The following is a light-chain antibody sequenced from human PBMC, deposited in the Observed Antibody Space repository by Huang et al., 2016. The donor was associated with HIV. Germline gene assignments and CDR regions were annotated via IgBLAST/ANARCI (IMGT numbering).Light chain of an antibody. CDR3: QQYNSYLYT. Sequence: DIQMTQSPSTLSASVGDRVTITCRASQSISSWLAWYQQKPGKAPKLLIYKASSLESGVPSRFSCSGSGTEFTLTISSLQPDDFATYYCQQYNSYLYTFGQGTKLEIK. V-gene: IGKV1-5*03. CDR1: QSISSW. J-gene: IGKJ2*01. CDR2: KAS.